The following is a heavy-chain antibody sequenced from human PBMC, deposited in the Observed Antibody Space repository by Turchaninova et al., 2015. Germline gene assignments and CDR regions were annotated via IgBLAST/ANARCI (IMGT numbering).Heavy chain of an antibody. D-gene: IGHD2/OR15-2a*01. Sequence: GESLRISCLGSGYNFDNYWIAWVRQMPGKGLEWMGIMYPDDSDTTYSPSFQGQVTISVDKTINTAYLQWNSLKTSDTAMYYCARHSSIASYGLFDYWGQGTQVIISS. CDR2: MYPDDSDT. CDR1: GYNFDNYW. J-gene: IGHJ4*02. CDR3: ARHSSIASYGLFDY. V-gene: IGHV5-51*01.